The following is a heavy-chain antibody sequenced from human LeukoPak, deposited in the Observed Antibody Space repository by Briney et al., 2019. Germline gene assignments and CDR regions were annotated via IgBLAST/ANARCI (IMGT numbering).Heavy chain of an antibody. J-gene: IGHJ4*02. Sequence: SETLSLTCTVSGGSVSSGSYYWSWIRQPPGKGLEWIGYIYYSGSTNYNPSLKSRVTISVDTSKNQFSLKLSSVTAADTAVYYCARDAGRGTSSSMLFDYWGQGTLVTVSS. D-gene: IGHD2-2*01. V-gene: IGHV4-61*01. CDR3: ARDAGRGTSSSMLFDY. CDR1: GGSVSSGSYY. CDR2: IYYSGST.